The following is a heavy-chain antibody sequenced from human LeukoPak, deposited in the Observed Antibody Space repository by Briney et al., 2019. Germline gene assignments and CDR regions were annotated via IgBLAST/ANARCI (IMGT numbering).Heavy chain of an antibody. J-gene: IGHJ4*02. V-gene: IGHV1-18*01. CDR1: DHTFSSDG. Sequence: ASVKVSCKISDHTFSSDGFTWVRQAPGKGLEWMGWINVYNGKTDYAHKSQGRVTMTTDTSTNTAYMDLRSLRSDDTAMYYCANRGQQLYDYWGQGTLVTVSS. CDR3: ANRGQQLYDY. D-gene: IGHD6-13*01. CDR2: INVYNGKT.